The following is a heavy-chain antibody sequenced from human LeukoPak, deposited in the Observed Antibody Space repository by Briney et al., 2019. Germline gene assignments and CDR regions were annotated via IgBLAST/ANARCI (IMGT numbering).Heavy chain of an antibody. V-gene: IGHV3-30*18. Sequence: PGRSLRLSCAASGFTFSSYGMHWVRQAPGKGLEWVAVISYDGSNKYYADSVKGRFTISRDNSKNTLYLQMNSLRAEDTAVYYCAKGGDTSMGIGYWGQGTLVTVSS. D-gene: IGHD5-18*01. CDR1: GFTFSSYG. J-gene: IGHJ4*02. CDR3: AKGGDTSMGIGY. CDR2: ISYDGSNK.